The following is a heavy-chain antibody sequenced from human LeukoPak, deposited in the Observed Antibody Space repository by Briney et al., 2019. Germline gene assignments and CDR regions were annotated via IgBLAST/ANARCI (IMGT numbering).Heavy chain of an antibody. CDR3: AKGIMGATTGGIDS. Sequence: QSGGSLRLSCAASGFIFDDYAMYWVRQAAGKGLEWVSGVSWNSGTIGYADSVKGRFSISRDSAKNSLYLQMNSLRAEDTALYYCAKGIMGATTGGIDSWGQGTLVTVSS. CDR1: GFIFDDYA. D-gene: IGHD1-26*01. V-gene: IGHV3-9*01. CDR2: VSWNSGTI. J-gene: IGHJ4*02.